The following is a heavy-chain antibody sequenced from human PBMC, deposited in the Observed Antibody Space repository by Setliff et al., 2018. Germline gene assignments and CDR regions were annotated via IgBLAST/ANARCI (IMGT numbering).Heavy chain of an antibody. CDR3: ARDACPYSSNWCHHFDY. Sequence: PGGSLRLSCAASGFTVSVNYMSWVRQAPGQGLEWVSVIYSSGDTYTADSVRGRFIISRDNSKNMVYLQMNSLRSEDTALYFCARDACPYSSNWCHHFDYWGQGTLVTVSS. V-gene: IGHV3-66*03. CDR1: GFTVSVNY. J-gene: IGHJ4*02. D-gene: IGHD6-13*01. CDR2: IYSSGDT.